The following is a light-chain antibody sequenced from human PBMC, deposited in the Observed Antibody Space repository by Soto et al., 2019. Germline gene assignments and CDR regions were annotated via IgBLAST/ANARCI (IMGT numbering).Light chain of an antibody. CDR1: QSIGDW. V-gene: IGKV1-5*01. Sequence: DIQMTQSPSTLAASVGDRVTITCRASQSIGDWLAWYQQKPGKAPNLLIYDDSRSVSGVPSRFSGGASGTEFTLTIISLQPDDFATYYCQQYSSYSPATFGQGTKVEIK. J-gene: IGKJ1*01. CDR3: QQYSSYSPAT. CDR2: DDS.